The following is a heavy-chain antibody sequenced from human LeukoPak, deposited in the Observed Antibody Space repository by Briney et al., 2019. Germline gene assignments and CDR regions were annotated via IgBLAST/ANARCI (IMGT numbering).Heavy chain of an antibody. D-gene: IGHD3-3*01. CDR1: GFTFSSYS. V-gene: IGHV3-48*01. Sequence: PGGSLRLSCAASGFTFSSYSVNWVRQAPGKGLEWVSYISSSSSTIYYADSVKGRFTISRDNAKNSLYLQMNSLRAEDTAVYYCARVDDFWSGYYTGGGPFDYWGQGTLVTVSS. CDR3: ARVDDFWSGYYTGGGPFDY. J-gene: IGHJ4*02. CDR2: ISSSSSTI.